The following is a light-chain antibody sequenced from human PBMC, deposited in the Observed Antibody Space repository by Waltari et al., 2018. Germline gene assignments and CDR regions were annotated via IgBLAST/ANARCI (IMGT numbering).Light chain of an antibody. Sequence: EIVMTQSPATLSVSPGEGATLSCRASQSVTTKLAWYQLKPGQAPRLLIYDASSRATGIPARFSGSGFGTEFTLTISSLQSEDFAVYYCQQYNNWPPFTFGPGTKVDIK. J-gene: IGKJ3*01. V-gene: IGKV3D-15*01. CDR2: DAS. CDR3: QQYNNWPPFT. CDR1: QSVTTK.